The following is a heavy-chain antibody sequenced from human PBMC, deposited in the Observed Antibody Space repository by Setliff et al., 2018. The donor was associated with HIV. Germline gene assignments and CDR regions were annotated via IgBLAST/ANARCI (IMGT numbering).Heavy chain of an antibody. Sequence: SETLSLTCTASGGSISSDTFYWSWIRQPAGKGLEWIGHVYARGHTNYNPSLTSRVSISLDTSKNQFSLRLTSVTAADTAVYFCARPHSGRGGGAWFDPWGQGTLVTVSS. J-gene: IGHJ5*02. CDR3: ARPHSGRGGGAWFDP. D-gene: IGHD6-19*01. CDR1: GGSISSDTFY. CDR2: VYARGHT. V-gene: IGHV4-61*09.